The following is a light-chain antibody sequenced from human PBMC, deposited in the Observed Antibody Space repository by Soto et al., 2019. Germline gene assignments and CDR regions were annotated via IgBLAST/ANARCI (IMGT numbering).Light chain of an antibody. CDR1: KNIRTY. CDR3: QQTYSTLNS. V-gene: IGKV1-39*01. J-gene: IGKJ2*03. Sequence: DIQVTQSPSSLSASVGDRVTITCRASKNIRTYLNWYQQRPGKPPKLLIHTASTLQSGVPSRFSGSGSGTDFTLTISSLQPEDFATYYCQQTYSTLNSFGQGTKLEIK. CDR2: TAS.